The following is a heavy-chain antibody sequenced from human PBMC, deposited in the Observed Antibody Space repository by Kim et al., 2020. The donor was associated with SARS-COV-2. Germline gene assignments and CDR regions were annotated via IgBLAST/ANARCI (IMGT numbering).Heavy chain of an antibody. CDR2: IYYNGRT. D-gene: IGHD1-26*01. CDR1: GDSISSSYYY. V-gene: IGHV4-39*01. Sequence: SETLSLTCTVSGDSISSSYYYWGWIRQPPGKGLEWIGSIYYNGRTYYNPSLTSRVTISGDTSKNQFSLRLSSVTAADTAVYYCARQGATILVPVVGFDYWGQGTFVTVSS. J-gene: IGHJ4*02. CDR3: ARQGATILVPVVGFDY.